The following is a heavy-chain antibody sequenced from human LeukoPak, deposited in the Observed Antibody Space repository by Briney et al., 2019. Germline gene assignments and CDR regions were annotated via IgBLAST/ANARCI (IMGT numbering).Heavy chain of an antibody. D-gene: IGHD2-15*01. Sequence: WVRQPPGKGLEWIGTIYYTGRTWYNPSLSSRVSMSVDTSKNQFSLKVTSVTAADTAVYYCARVRRRAANDYWGQGTLVTVSS. CDR3: ARVRRRAANDY. J-gene: IGHJ4*02. CDR2: IYYTGRT. V-gene: IGHV4-39*07.